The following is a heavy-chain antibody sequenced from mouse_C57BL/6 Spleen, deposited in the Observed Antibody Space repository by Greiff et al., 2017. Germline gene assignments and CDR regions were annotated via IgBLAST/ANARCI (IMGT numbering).Heavy chain of an antibody. J-gene: IGHJ3*01. D-gene: IGHD2-4*01. V-gene: IGHV1-74*01. CDR1: GYTFTSYW. CDR3: AINYYDRGRGAWFAD. Sequence: QVQLQQPGAELVKPGASVKVSCKASGYTFTSYWMHWVKQRPGQGLEWIGRIHPSDSDTNYNQKFKGKATLTVDKSSSTAYMQLSSLTSEDSAVYYCAINYYDRGRGAWFADWGQGTLVTVSA. CDR2: IHPSDSDT.